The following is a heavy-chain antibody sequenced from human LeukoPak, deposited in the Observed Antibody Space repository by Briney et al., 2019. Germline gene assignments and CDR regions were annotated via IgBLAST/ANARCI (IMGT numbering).Heavy chain of an antibody. CDR1: GFTFSSYS. CDR3: ARFGYSYGPPLADY. D-gene: IGHD5-18*01. V-gene: IGHV3-48*01. CDR2: ISSSSSTI. Sequence: GGSLRLSCAASGFTFSSYSMNWVRQAPGKELEWVSYISSSSSTIYYADSVKGRFTISRDNAKSSLYLQMNSLRAEDTAVYYCARFGYSYGPPLADYWGQGTLVTVSS. J-gene: IGHJ4*02.